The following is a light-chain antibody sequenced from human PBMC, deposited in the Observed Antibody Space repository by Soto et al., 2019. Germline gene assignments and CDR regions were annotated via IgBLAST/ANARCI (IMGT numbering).Light chain of an antibody. CDR1: SSNIGNNY. V-gene: IGLV1-51*02. J-gene: IGLJ1*01. Sequence: QSVLTQPPSVSAAPGQTVTISCSGSSSNIGNNYVSWYQHLPGTAPKLLMYENNKRPSGIPDRFSGSKSGTAATLGITGLQTGDEADYYCGTWDSSLSAGVFGTGTKLTVL. CDR2: ENN. CDR3: GTWDSSLSAGV.